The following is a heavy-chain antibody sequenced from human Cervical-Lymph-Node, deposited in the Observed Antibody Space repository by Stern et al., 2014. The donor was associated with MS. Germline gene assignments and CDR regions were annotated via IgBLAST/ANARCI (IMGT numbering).Heavy chain of an antibody. V-gene: IGHV1-2*02. D-gene: IGHD3-10*01. Sequence: QMQLVQSGAEVKKPGASVKVSCKASAYTITDYYTHWVRQDPGHGLEWMGWINPNSGGTYSAQKFQGRLTMTRDTSISTAYMELSSLRSDDTAVYYCARGGGYSYSTLDYWGQGTQVTVSS. CDR1: AYTITDYY. CDR2: INPNSGGT. CDR3: ARGGGYSYSTLDY. J-gene: IGHJ4*02.